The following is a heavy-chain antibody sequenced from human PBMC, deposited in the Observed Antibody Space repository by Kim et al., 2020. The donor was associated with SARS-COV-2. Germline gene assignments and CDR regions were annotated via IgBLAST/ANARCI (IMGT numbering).Heavy chain of an antibody. Sequence: YADSETSRITNTRDNTQNTLTMQMNSLRAEDTAVYYCAREDIVVVPAIDYWGQGTLVTVSS. J-gene: IGHJ4*02. V-gene: IGHV3-33*01. CDR3: AREDIVVVPAIDY. D-gene: IGHD2-2*01.